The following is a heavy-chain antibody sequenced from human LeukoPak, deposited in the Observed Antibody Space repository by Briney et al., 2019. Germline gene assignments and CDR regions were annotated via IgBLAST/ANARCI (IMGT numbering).Heavy chain of an antibody. CDR3: ARRRSIAVAGIGSSWFDP. V-gene: IGHV4-59*08. D-gene: IGHD6-19*01. CDR1: GGSISSYY. CDR2: IYCSGST. Sequence: SETLSPTCTVSGGSISSYYWSWIRQPPGKGLEWIGDIYCSGSTNYNPSHTSRVTISVDTSKNQSSLKLSSVTAADTAVYYCARRRSIAVAGIGSSWFDPWGQGTLVTVSS. J-gene: IGHJ5*02.